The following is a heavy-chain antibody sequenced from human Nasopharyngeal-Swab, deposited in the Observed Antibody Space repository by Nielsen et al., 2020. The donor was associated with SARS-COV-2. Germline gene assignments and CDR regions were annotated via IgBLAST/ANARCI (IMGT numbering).Heavy chain of an antibody. V-gene: IGHV4-39*07. J-gene: IGHJ3*02. D-gene: IGHD3-22*01. CDR2: IYYSGST. CDR3: ASGGAPYYYDSSGHASGGALAMTQAFDI. Sequence: WICQPPGKGLEWIGSIYYSGSTYYNPSLKSRVTISVDTSKNQFSLKLSSVTAADTAVYYCASGGAPYYYDSSGHASGGALAMTQAFDIWGQGAMVTVSS.